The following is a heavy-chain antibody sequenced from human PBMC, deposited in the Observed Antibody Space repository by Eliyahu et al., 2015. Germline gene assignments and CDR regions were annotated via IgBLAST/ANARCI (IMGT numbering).Heavy chain of an antibody. J-gene: IGHJ5*02. CDR1: SDSTPTTKYY. V-gene: IGHV4-39*01. CDR3: ARHVGTTTGWFDP. D-gene: IGHD1-26*01. Sequence: PLQESGPGLVKPSETLSLTCIFSSDSTPTTKYYWGWVRQPPGKGLEWIGSISYSGTTYYKPSLKSRVTISVDTSKNQFSLNLMSVTAADTAVYYCARHVGTTTGWFDPWGQGTLVTVSS. CDR2: ISYSGTT.